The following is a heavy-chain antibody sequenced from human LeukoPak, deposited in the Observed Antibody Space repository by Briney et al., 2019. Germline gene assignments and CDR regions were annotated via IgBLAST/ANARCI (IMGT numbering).Heavy chain of an antibody. Sequence: SQTLSLTCTVSGGTISGCSYYWSWIRQPAGRGLEWIGRIYTSGSTNSNPSLKGRVTKSVDTSKNQFSLKLSSVTAADTAVYYCAREKDLGRAAMIDYWGQGTLVTVSS. CDR2: IYTSGST. CDR1: GGTISGCSYY. D-gene: IGHD2-2*01. J-gene: IGHJ4*02. CDR3: AREKDLGRAAMIDY. V-gene: IGHV4-61*02.